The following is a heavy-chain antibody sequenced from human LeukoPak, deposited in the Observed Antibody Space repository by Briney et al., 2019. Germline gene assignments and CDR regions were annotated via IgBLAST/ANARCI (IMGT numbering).Heavy chain of an antibody. CDR2: MYYSGST. J-gene: IGHJ4*02. CDR3: ARQIGTRRPDY. V-gene: IGHV4-39*01. CDR1: GGSISSSSYY. Sequence: SETLSLTCTVSGGSISSSSYYWGWIRQPPGKGLEWIGSMYYSGSTYYNPSLKSRVTISVDTSKNQFSLKLSSVTAADTAVYYCARQIGTRRPDYWGQGTLVTVSS. D-gene: IGHD1-7*01.